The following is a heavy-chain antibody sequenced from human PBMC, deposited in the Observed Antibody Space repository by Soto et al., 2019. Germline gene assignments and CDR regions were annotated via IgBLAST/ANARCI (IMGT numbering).Heavy chain of an antibody. Sequence: EVHLLESGGGLVQPGGSLRLSCAASGFTFSNYAMTWVRQAPGKGLEWVSVISGTGGGTNTADSANGRFTTSRDNSKNTLYLQMNSLRAEDTAVYYCAKRAFYGSGIPNYYGMDVWGPGPAVTVSS. J-gene: IGHJ6*02. V-gene: IGHV3-23*01. CDR2: ISGTGGGT. D-gene: IGHD3-10*01. CDR1: GFTFSNYA. CDR3: AKRAFYGSGIPNYYGMDV.